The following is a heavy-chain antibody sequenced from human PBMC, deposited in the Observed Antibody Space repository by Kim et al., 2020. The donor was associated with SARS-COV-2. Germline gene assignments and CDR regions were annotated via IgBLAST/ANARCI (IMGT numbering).Heavy chain of an antibody. CDR3: ARGVRGVIIHFDY. V-gene: IGHV4-59*09. Sequence: SNPPLKSRVTISVDTSKNQFSQKLSSVTAADTAVYYCARGVRGVIIHFDYWGQGTLVTVSS. D-gene: IGHD3-10*01. J-gene: IGHJ4*02.